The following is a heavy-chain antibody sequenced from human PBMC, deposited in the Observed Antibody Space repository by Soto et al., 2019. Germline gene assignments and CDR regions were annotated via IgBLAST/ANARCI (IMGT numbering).Heavy chain of an antibody. V-gene: IGHV1-18*01. CDR2: ISAYNGNT. CDR1: GYTFTSYG. D-gene: IGHD2-2*01. J-gene: IGHJ5*02. Sequence: QVQLVQSGAEVKKPGASVKVSCKASGYTFTSYGIIWVRQAPGQGLEWMGWISAYNGNTNFAQKLQGRVTMTTDTSRSTAYMELRSLRADDTAVYYRAGAPRTSWYAPWGQGTLVTVSS. CDR3: AGAPRTSWYAP.